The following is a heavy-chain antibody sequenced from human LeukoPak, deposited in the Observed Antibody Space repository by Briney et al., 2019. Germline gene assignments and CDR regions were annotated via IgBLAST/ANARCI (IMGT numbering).Heavy chain of an antibody. Sequence: GGSLRLSCTASGFTFGDYAMSWFRQAPGKGLEWVGFIRSKAYGGTTEYAASVKGRFTISRDDSKSIAYLQMNSLKTEDTAVYYCTRAYCGGDCYRAEYFQHWGQGTLVTVSS. J-gene: IGHJ1*01. CDR2: IRSKAYGGTT. CDR1: GFTFGDYA. CDR3: TRAYCGGDCYRAEYFQH. D-gene: IGHD2-21*02. V-gene: IGHV3-49*03.